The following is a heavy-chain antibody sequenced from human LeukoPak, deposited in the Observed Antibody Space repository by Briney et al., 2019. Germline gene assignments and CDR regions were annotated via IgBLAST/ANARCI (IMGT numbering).Heavy chain of an antibody. CDR2: ISSSSSYI. V-gene: IGHV3-21*01. J-gene: IGHJ4*02. CDR1: GFNFSSYS. D-gene: IGHD2-21*01. Sequence: GGSLRLSCAASGFNFSSYSMNWVRQAPGKGLEWVSSISSSSSYICYADSVKGRFTISRDNAKNSLYLQMNSLRAEDTAVYYCARDFRLSGDNYWGQGTLVTVSS. CDR3: ARDFRLSGDNY.